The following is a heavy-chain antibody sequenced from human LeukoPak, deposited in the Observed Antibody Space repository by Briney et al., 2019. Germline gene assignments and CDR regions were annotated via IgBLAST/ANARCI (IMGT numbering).Heavy chain of an antibody. J-gene: IGHJ3*02. CDR2: INPNSGGT. Sequence: ASVKVSCKASGYTFTGYYMHWVRQATGQGLEWMGWINPNSGGTNYAQKFQGRVTMTRDTSISTAYMELSRLRSDDTAVYYCARDWGSHRSAFDIWGQGTMVTVSS. CDR3: ARDWGSHRSAFDI. D-gene: IGHD3-16*01. V-gene: IGHV1-2*02. CDR1: GYTFTGYY.